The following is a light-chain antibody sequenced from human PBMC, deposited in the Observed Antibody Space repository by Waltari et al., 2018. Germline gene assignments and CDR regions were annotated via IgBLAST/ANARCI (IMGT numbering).Light chain of an antibody. Sequence: QSALTQPASVSGSPGQPIPISSTGTSSDVGGYNPFSWYQQHPGKAPKPMIYDVSNRPSGVSNRFSGSKSGNTASLTISGLQAEDEADYYCSSYTSSSTLVVFGGGTKLTVL. CDR2: DVS. CDR3: SSYTSSSTLVV. J-gene: IGLJ2*01. CDR1: SSDVGGYNP. V-gene: IGLV2-14*03.